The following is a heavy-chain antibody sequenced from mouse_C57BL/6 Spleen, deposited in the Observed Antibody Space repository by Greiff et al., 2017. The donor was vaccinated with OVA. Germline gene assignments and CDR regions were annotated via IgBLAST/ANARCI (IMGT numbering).Heavy chain of an antibody. CDR3: AREIYDGYYFDY. Sequence: EVQLQQSGPELVKPGASVKISCKASGYTFTDYYMNWVKQSHGKSLEWIGDINPNNGGTSYNQKFKGKATLTVDKSSSTAYMELRSLTSEDSAVYYCAREIYDGYYFDYWGQGTTLTVSS. CDR2: INPNNGGT. J-gene: IGHJ2*01. CDR1: GYTFTDYY. D-gene: IGHD2-3*01. V-gene: IGHV1-26*01.